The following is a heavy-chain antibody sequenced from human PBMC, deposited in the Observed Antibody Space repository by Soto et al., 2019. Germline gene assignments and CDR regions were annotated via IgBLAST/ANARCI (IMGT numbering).Heavy chain of an antibody. Sequence: QVPLVQSGAEVKKPGASVKVSCKASGYTFTSYGISWVRQAPGQGLEWMGWISAYNGNTNYAQKLQGRVTMTTDTSTSTVYMELRSLRSDDTAVYYCGSRITMVRESGVDIWGQGTIVTVSS. J-gene: IGHJ3*02. CDR1: GYTFTSYG. V-gene: IGHV1-18*01. D-gene: IGHD3-10*01. CDR3: GSRITMVRESGVDI. CDR2: ISAYNGNT.